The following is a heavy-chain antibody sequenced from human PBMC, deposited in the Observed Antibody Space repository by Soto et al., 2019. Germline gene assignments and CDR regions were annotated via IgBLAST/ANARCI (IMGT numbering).Heavy chain of an antibody. J-gene: IGHJ6*02. CDR1: GFTFISYW. CDR3: ARGAARRNYYGMDV. CDR2: INSDGSST. V-gene: IGHV3-74*01. D-gene: IGHD6-6*01. Sequence: WGSLRLSCAASGFTFISYWIHCFRQSALKWLVWVSRINSDGSSTSYADSVKGRFTISRDNAKNTLYLQMNSLRAEDTAVYYCARGAARRNYYGMDVWGQGTTVTVSS.